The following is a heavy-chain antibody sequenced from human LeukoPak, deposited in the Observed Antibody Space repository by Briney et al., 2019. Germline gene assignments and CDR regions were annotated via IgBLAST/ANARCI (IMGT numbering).Heavy chain of an antibody. J-gene: IGHJ4*02. CDR3: AGGSTMIRGAADY. Sequence: PSETLSLTCTVSGGSISSYYWSWIRQPPGKGLEWIGYIYYSGSPNYNPSLRSRVTISVDTSKNQFSLKLSSVTAADTAVYFCAGGSTMIRGAADYWGQGTLVTVSS. CDR2: IYYSGSP. D-gene: IGHD3-10*01. V-gene: IGHV4-59*01. CDR1: GGSISSYY.